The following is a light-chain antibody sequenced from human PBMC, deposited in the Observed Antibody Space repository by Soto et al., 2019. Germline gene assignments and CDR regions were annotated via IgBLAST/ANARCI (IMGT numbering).Light chain of an antibody. CDR2: QDS. J-gene: IGLJ2*01. CDR1: KLGDKY. Sequence: SYELTQPPSVSVSPGQTASITCSGDKLGDKYACWYQQKPGQSPVLVIYQDSKRPSGIPERLSGSNSGNTATLTISGTQAMDEADYYCQAWDSSFVVFGGGTKLTV. V-gene: IGLV3-1*01. CDR3: QAWDSSFVV.